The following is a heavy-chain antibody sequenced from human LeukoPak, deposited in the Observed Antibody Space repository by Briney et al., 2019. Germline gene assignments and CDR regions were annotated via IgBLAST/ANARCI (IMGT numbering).Heavy chain of an antibody. V-gene: IGHV1-18*01. J-gene: IGHJ4*02. Sequence: ASVKVSCKASGYTFTTSGISWVRQAPGQGLEWIGWVSPYNGNTNYAQKVQGRVTMTTDTSTSTAHMELRTLRSDDTAVYYCARGLGATTFADFDCWGQGTLVTVSS. CDR3: ARGLGATTFADFDC. CDR2: VSPYNGNT. D-gene: IGHD1-26*01. CDR1: GYTFTTSG.